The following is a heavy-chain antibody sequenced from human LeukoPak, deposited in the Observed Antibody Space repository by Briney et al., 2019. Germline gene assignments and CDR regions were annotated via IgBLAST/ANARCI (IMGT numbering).Heavy chain of an antibody. D-gene: IGHD6-19*01. CDR1: GFTSSSYE. CDR2: ISSSGSTI. CDR3: ARGGSGWDDWFDP. V-gene: IGHV3-48*03. J-gene: IGHJ5*02. Sequence: GGSLRLSCAASGFTSSSYEMNWVRKAPGKALEWVSYISSSGSTIYYADSVKGRFTISRDNAKNSLYLQMNSLRAEDTAVYYCARGGSGWDDWFDPWGQGTLVTVSS.